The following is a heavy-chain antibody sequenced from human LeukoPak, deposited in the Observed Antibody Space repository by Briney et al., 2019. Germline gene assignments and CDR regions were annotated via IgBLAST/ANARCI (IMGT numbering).Heavy chain of an antibody. J-gene: IGHJ4*02. D-gene: IGHD5-18*01. Sequence: GGSLRLSCAAFGFTFNYYAMSWVRQAPGKGLEWVSGISDNEGSTYYRDSVKGRFTISRDNTKNTVYLQLNNLRADDTAVYFCARHDSFIPYWGQGTLVIVSS. CDR2: ISDNEGST. CDR3: ARHDSFIPY. V-gene: IGHV3-23*01. CDR1: GFTFNYYA.